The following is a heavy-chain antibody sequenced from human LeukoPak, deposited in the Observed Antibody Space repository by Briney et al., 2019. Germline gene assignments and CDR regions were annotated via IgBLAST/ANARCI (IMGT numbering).Heavy chain of an antibody. CDR2: VDPEDGET. J-gene: IGHJ4*02. CDR3: ATEVVVRVRGVTYLDY. D-gene: IGHD3-10*01. CDR1: GYTFTDYY. V-gene: IGHV1-69-2*01. Sequence: ASVKISCKVPGYTFTDYYMHWVQQAPGKGLEWMGLVDPEDGETIYAEKFQGRVTITADTSTDTAYMELSSLRSEDTAVYYCATEVVVRVRGVTYLDYWGQGTLVTVSS.